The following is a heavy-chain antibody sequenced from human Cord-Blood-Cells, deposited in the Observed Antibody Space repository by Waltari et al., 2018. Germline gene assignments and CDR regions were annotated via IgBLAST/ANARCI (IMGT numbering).Heavy chain of an antibody. CDR1: GGSFSGYY. D-gene: IGHD2-2*01. CDR3: ARGGAEVGYCSSTSCYFDY. CDR2: INHSGST. V-gene: IGHV4-34*01. J-gene: IGHJ4*02. Sequence: QVQLQQWGAGLLKPSETLSLTCAVYGGSFSGYYWSWIRQPPGKGLEWIGEINHSGSTNHNPSLKSRVTISVDTSKNQFSLKLSSVTAADTAVYYCARGGAEVGYCSSTSCYFDYWGQGTLVTVSS.